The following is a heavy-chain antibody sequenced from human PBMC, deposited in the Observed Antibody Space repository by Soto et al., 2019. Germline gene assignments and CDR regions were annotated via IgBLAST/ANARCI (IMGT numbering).Heavy chain of an antibody. D-gene: IGHD3-10*01. CDR3: ARDSRGSGSYPSPFDP. CDR1: GGSISSSNW. V-gene: IGHV4-4*02. CDR2: IYHSGST. Sequence: SETLSLTCAVSGGSISSSNWWSWVRQPPGKGLEWIGEIYHSGSTNYNPSLKSRVTISVDKSKNQFSLKLSSVTAADTAVYYCARDSRGSGSYPSPFDPWGQGTLVTVSS. J-gene: IGHJ5*02.